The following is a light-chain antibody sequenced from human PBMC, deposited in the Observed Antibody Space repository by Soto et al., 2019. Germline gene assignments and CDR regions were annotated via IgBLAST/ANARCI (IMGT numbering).Light chain of an antibody. V-gene: IGKV3D-7*01. CDR1: QSISNTY. CDR2: GAS. CDR3: HQDYTLPLT. J-gene: IGKJ4*01. Sequence: EIVMTQSPATLSLSPGERVTLSCRASQSISNTYLSWYQQKPGQAPRLLIYGASTRATGVPARFSGSGSGTDFTLTISGLQPGDFAVYYCHQDYTLPLTFGGGTKVEIK.